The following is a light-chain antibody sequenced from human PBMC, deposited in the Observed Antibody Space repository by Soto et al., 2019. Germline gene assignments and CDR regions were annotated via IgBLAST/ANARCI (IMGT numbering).Light chain of an antibody. Sequence: DIVMTQSPDSLAVSLGERATINCMSSQSVLYSSNNKNSVAWYQQRPGQPPKVLIYWASTRESGVPERFSGSGSGTHFTLPISSLQAEDVAVYYCQQYYSALPHTFGQGTKLEIK. V-gene: IGKV4-1*01. CDR1: QSVLYSSNNKNS. CDR2: WAS. J-gene: IGKJ2*01. CDR3: QQYYSALPHT.